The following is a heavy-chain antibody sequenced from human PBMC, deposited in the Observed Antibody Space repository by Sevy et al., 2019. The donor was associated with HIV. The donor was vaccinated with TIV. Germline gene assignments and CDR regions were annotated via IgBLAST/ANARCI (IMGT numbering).Heavy chain of an antibody. CDR3: AKSWDQLLVQGGTAFDY. Sequence: GGSLRLSCAASGFTFSSYAMSWVRQAPGKGLEWVSAISGSGGSTYYADSVKGRFTISRDNSKNTLYLQMNSLRAEDTAVYYCAKSWDQLLVQGGTAFDYWGQGTLVTVSS. CDR1: GFTFSSYA. V-gene: IGHV3-23*01. J-gene: IGHJ4*02. CDR2: ISGSGGST. D-gene: IGHD2-2*01.